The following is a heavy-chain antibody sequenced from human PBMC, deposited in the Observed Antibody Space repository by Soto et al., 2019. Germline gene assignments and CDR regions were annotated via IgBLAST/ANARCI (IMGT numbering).Heavy chain of an antibody. CDR2: MNPNSGNT. J-gene: IGHJ5*02. V-gene: IGHV1-8*01. CDR1: GYTFTSYD. D-gene: IGHD1-26*01. Sequence: QVQLVQSGAEVKKPGASVKVSCKASGYTFTSYDINWVRQATGQGLEWMGWMNPNSGNTGYTQKFQGRVNMTRNTSISTAYMELSSLRSEDTAVYYCASVVGADYNWFDPWGQGTLVTVSS. CDR3: ASVVGADYNWFDP.